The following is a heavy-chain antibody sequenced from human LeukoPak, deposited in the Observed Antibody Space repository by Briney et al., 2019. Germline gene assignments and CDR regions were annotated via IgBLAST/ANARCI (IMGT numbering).Heavy chain of an antibody. CDR1: GYNFISYY. CDR3: AREDFVLVDDVRYYYYGMDV. J-gene: IGHJ6*02. D-gene: IGHD1-26*01. V-gene: IGHV1-46*01. Sequence: ASVKVSCKASGYNFISYYMHWVRQAPGQGVEWMGIIYLSGGSTSYAQTFKDRVTMTRDTSTSTVYMEMSSLKSEDTAVYYWAREDFVLVDDVRYYYYGMDVWGQGTTVTVSS. CDR2: IYLSGGST.